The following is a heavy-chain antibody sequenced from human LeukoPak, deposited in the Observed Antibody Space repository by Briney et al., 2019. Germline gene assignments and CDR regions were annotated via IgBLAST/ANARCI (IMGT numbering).Heavy chain of an antibody. CDR3: ARDGFGTGSN. V-gene: IGHV3-7*03. CDR1: GFTFNNYA. J-gene: IGHJ4*02. CDR2: IKQDGSEK. D-gene: IGHD3-16*01. Sequence: PGGSLRLSCAASGFTFNNYAMSWVRQAPGKGLEWVANIKQDGSEKNYVDSVKGRFIISRDNAKNSLYLQMNTLRADDTAVYYCARDGFGTGSNWGQGTLVTVSS.